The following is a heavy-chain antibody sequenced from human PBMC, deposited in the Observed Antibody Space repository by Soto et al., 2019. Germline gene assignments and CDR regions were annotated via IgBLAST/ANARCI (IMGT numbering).Heavy chain of an antibody. J-gene: IGHJ4*02. Sequence: QLQLQESGSGLVKPSQTLSLTCAVSGGSISSGGYAWRWIRQPPGKGLEWIAYIYHSGSTYYNPSLKSRVTISVDSSKNQFSLKLSSVTAADTAVYYCARAMVRGVVTFDSWGQGTLVTVSS. D-gene: IGHD3-10*01. V-gene: IGHV4-30-2*01. CDR2: IYHSGST. CDR1: GGSISSGGYA. CDR3: ARAMVRGVVTFDS.